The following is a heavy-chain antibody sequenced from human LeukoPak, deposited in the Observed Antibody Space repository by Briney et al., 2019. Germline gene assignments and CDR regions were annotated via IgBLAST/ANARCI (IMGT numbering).Heavy chain of an antibody. CDR2: ISGSGGST. J-gene: IGHJ5*02. V-gene: IGHV3-23*01. Sequence: PGGSLRLSCAASGFTFSSYAISWVRQAPGKGLEWVSAISGSGGSTYYADSVKGRFTISRDNSKNTLYLQMNSLRAEDTAVYYCAKDRGQLVLGWFDPWGQGTLVTVSS. D-gene: IGHD6-13*01. CDR1: GFTFSSYA. CDR3: AKDRGQLVLGWFDP.